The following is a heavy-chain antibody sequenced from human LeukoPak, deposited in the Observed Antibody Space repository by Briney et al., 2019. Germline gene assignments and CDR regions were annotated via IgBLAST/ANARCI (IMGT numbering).Heavy chain of an antibody. Sequence: PGGSLRLSCAASGITFSSYAMSWVRQAPEKGLEWVSGISGSGGITYYAGSVKGRFTVSRDNSNNTLYLQMNSLRAEDTVVYYCAKHRLITVVSSADYWGQGALVIVSS. V-gene: IGHV3-23*01. CDR2: ISGSGGIT. D-gene: IGHD4-23*01. CDR3: AKHRLITVVSSADY. CDR1: GITFSSYA. J-gene: IGHJ4*02.